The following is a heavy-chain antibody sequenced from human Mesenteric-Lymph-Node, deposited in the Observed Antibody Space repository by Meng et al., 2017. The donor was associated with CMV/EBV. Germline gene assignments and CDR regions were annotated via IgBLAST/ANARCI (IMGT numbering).Heavy chain of an antibody. CDR2: INHSGST. CDR3: ARGTGGRSSSWYHV. J-gene: IGHJ4*02. V-gene: IGHV4-34*01. D-gene: IGHD6-13*01. Sequence: VCGGSFSGYYWSWIRQPPGKGLEWIGEINHSGSTNYNPSLKSRVTISVDTSKNQFSLKLSSVTAADTAVYYCARGTGGRSSSWYHVWGQGTLVTVSS. CDR1: GGSFSGYY.